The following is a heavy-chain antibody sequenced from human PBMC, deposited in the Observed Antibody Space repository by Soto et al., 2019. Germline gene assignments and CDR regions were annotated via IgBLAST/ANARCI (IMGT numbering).Heavy chain of an antibody. D-gene: IGHD3-10*01. CDR3: ARAYYYGSGRGRSMDV. CDR1: GGPVGSGTSY. V-gene: IGHV4-61*01. J-gene: IGHJ6*02. Sequence: VRLQGWNPGRVRPSETLSLPCTFSGGPVGSGTSYWPWFGHPQGRGLEWIGYIYGIGSTNYNPSLKSRVTISVDTSKNQFSLKLSSVTAADTAVYYCARAYYYGSGRGRSMDVWGQGTTVTV. CDR2: IYGIGST.